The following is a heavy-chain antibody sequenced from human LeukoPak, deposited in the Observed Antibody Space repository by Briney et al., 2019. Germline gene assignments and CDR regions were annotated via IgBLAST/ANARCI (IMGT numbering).Heavy chain of an antibody. CDR1: GFNFEIYS. D-gene: IGHD3-10*01. CDR3: ARDRTDYYASGSSDY. Sequence: GGSLRLSCEASGFNFEIYSMNWVRQAPGKGLEWVSSISSSSNFIYYADSVKGRFTVSRDNSKNSLYLQMNSLRAEDTALYYCARDRTDYYASGSSDYWGQGTLVTVSS. J-gene: IGHJ4*02. CDR2: ISSSSNFI. V-gene: IGHV3-21*01.